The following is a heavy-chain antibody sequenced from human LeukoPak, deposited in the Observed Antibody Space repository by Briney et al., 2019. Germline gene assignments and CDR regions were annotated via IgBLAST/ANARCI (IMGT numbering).Heavy chain of an antibody. CDR2: INAGGENT. V-gene: IGHV3-23*01. D-gene: IGHD3-10*01. CDR1: GFPFNKCG. CDR3: TRDNYYGSGSQLSY. J-gene: IGHJ4*02. Sequence: GGSLRLSCAASGFPFNKCGMSWVRQAPGKGPKWISTINAGGENTHYAVSVLGRFTISRDNSKNILYLQLNSLRDEDTALYYCTRDNYYGSGSQLSYWGQGAQVTVST.